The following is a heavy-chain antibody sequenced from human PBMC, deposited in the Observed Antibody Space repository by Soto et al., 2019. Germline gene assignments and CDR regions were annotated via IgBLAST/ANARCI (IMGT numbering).Heavy chain of an antibody. CDR3: ARGGGFSHDGFDL. J-gene: IGHJ3*01. Sequence: QVQLVESGGGVVQPGRSLRLSCAASGFTFSSYAMHWVRQAPGKGLEWVAVISYDGSNKYYAESVKGRFTMSRDNSKNTLYLQMNSLRPEDTAVYYCARGGGFSHDGFDLRGQGTMVTVSS. D-gene: IGHD3-10*01. CDR2: ISYDGSNK. CDR1: GFTFSSYA. V-gene: IGHV3-30-3*01.